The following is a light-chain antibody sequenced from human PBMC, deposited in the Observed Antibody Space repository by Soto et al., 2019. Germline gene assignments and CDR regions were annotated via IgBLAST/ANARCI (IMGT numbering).Light chain of an antibody. CDR3: QQYNSYSRT. V-gene: IGKV1-5*01. CDR2: DAS. J-gene: IGKJ1*01. Sequence: DIQMSQSPSSLSASIGYSFTITCRASQIISSWLSWYQQKPWKAPKLLIYDASSLESGVPSMFSGSGSGTEFTLTTSSLQPDDFATYYCQQYNSYSRTFGQGTKVDI. CDR1: QIISSW.